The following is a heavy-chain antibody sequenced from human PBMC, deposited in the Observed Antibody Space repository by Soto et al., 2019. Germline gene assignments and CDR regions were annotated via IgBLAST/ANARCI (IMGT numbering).Heavy chain of an antibody. J-gene: IGHJ6*02. CDR3: AREGAKVDTAMVAYYYYGMDV. D-gene: IGHD5-18*01. CDR2: IKQDGSEK. CDR1: GFTFSSYW. V-gene: IGHV3-7*03. Sequence: EVQLVESGGGLVQPGGSLRLSCAASGFTFSSYWMSWVRQAPGKGLEWVANIKQDGSEKYYVDSVKRRFTISRDNAKNSLYLQMNSLRAEDTAVYYCAREGAKVDTAMVAYYYYGMDVWGQGTTVTVSS.